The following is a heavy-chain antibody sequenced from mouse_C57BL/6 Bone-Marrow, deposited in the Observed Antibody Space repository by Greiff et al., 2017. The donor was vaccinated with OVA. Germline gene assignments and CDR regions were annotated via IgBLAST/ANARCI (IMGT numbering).Heavy chain of an antibody. CDR3: ARQGGNYDGAMDY. D-gene: IGHD2-1*01. CDR2: ISSGGSYT. Sequence: EVQVVESGGDLVKPGGSLKLSCAASGFTFSSYGMSWVRQTPDKRLEWVATISSGGSYTYYPDSVKGRFTISRDNAKNTLYLQMSSLKSEDTAMYYCARQGGNYDGAMDYWGQGTSVTVSS. J-gene: IGHJ4*01. CDR1: GFTFSSYG. V-gene: IGHV5-6*01.